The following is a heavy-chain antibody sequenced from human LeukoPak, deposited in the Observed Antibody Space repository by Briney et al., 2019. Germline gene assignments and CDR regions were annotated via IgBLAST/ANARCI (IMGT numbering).Heavy chain of an antibody. CDR2: VFSVTT. Sequence: SETLSLTCIVSGAAINSSNYYWGWIRQPPGKGLEWIGSVFSVTTFYSPSHKTRVTISVDTSKNQFSLRLTSVTAADTAIYYCVRGNSGFSFGGQGTLVTVSS. CDR3: VRGNSGFSF. V-gene: IGHV4-39*07. CDR1: GAAINSSNYY. D-gene: IGHD4-23*01. J-gene: IGHJ4*02.